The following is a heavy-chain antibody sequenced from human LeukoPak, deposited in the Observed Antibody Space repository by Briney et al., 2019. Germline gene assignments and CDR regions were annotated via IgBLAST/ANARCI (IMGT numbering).Heavy chain of an antibody. CDR3: TRGPRDRDYDFWSGYEEYYFDY. CDR2: IRSKAYGGTT. J-gene: IGHJ4*02. D-gene: IGHD3-3*01. Sequence: PGGSLRLSCTASGFTFGDYAMSWVRQAPGKGLEWVGFIRSKAYGGTTEYAASVKGRFTISRDDSKSIAYLQMNSLETEDTAVYYCTRGPRDRDYDFWSGYEEYYFDYWGQGTLVAVSS. V-gene: IGHV3-49*04. CDR1: GFTFGDYA.